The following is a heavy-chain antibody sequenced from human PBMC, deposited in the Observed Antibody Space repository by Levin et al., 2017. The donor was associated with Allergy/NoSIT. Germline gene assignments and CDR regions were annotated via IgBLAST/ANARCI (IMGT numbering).Heavy chain of an antibody. CDR3: ARAVGAAAAADYYYYMDV. J-gene: IGHJ6*03. CDR1: GGSFSGYY. Sequence: SETLSLTCAVYGGSFSGYYWSWIRQPPGKGLEWIGEINHSGSTNYNPSLKSRVTISVDTSKNQFSLKLSSVTAADTAVYYCARAVGAAAAADYYYYMDVWGKGTTVTVSS. CDR2: INHSGST. D-gene: IGHD6-13*01. V-gene: IGHV4-34*01.